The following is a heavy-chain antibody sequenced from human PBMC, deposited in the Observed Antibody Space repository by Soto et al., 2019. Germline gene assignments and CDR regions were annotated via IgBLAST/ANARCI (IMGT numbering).Heavy chain of an antibody. CDR1: GFTVSSNS. V-gene: IGHV3-53*04. CDR2: ICSGGST. D-gene: IGHD3-16*01. Sequence: GGSLRLSCAASGFTVSSNSMSWVRPAPGKGLEWVSVICSGGSTYYAESVKGRVTITRHNSKNTLYLQMNSLRSEDTAVYYCARERPRDNITFSGGYMDVWGKGTTVTVSS. J-gene: IGHJ6*03. CDR3: ARERPRDNITFSGGYMDV.